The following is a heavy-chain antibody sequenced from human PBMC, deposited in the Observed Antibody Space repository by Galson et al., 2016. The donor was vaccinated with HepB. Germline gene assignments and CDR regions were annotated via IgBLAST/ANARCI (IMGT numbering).Heavy chain of an antibody. D-gene: IGHD1-1*01. CDR2: ISVNSGNT. CDR1: GYTFPSKG. J-gene: IGHJ3*02. V-gene: IGHV1-18*01. CDR3: ARDVNYAFDI. Sequence: SVKVSCKASGYTFPSKGISWVRQAPGQGLEWMGWISVNSGNTNYAQKLQGRVTMTTDTSTSTAYMELRSLTSDDTAVYFCARDVNYAFDIWGQGTTVTVSS.